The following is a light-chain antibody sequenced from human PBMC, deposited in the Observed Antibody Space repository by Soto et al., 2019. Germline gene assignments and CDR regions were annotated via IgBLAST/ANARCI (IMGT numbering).Light chain of an antibody. J-gene: IGKJ4*01. CDR2: DAS. CDR1: QSVSSY. Sequence: LLQPPATLSLLPGERATLSRRASQSVSSYLAWHQQTPGPAPRILIYDASNRATGIPARFSGSGSATDFTLTISRLAPEDFAVDDRQQRSNWLTGGRGTKVDIK. V-gene: IGKV3-11*01. CDR3: QQRSNWLT.